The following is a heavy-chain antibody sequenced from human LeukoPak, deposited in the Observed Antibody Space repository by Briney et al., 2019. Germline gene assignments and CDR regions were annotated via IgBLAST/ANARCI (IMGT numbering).Heavy chain of an antibody. CDR2: IWYDGSNR. Sequence: GRSLRLSCAASGFIFSNYGMHWVRRAPGKGLEWVAIIWYDGSNRYHADSVKGRFTVSRDNSKNTLYPQMNSLRAEDSAVYYCARDLLLRYTWSFEKWGQGTLVTVSS. J-gene: IGHJ4*02. D-gene: IGHD3-16*02. V-gene: IGHV3-33*01. CDR3: ARDLLLRYTWSFEK. CDR1: GFIFSNYG.